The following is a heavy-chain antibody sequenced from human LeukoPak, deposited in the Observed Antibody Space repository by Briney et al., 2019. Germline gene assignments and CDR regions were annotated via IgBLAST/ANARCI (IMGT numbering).Heavy chain of an antibody. CDR2: ISGSGGSA. CDR3: AKDPTVAGTAEYFQH. CDR1: GFTLRDYA. J-gene: IGHJ1*01. V-gene: IGHV3-23*01. D-gene: IGHD6-19*01. Sequence: GGSLRLSCAASGFTLRDYAMTWVRQAPGKGLEWVSAISGSGGSAYYADSVKGRFTISRDNSKNSLYLQMNSLRVEDTAVYYCAKDPTVAGTAEYFQHWGQGTLVTVSS.